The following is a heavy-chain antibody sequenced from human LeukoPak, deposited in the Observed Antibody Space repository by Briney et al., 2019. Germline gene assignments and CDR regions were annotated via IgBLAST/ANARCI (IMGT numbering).Heavy chain of an antibody. D-gene: IGHD1-26*01. J-gene: IGHJ4*02. CDR1: GFTFSSYG. V-gene: IGHV3-30*02. CDR2: IHHDGSNK. Sequence: GGSLRLSCAASGFTFSSYGMHWVRQAPGKGLDWVAFIHHDGSNKYYADSVRGRFTISRDNSKNTLYLQMNSLRAEDTAIYYCAKSRGSYWVPEFDYWGQGTLVTVSS. CDR3: AKSRGSYWVPEFDY.